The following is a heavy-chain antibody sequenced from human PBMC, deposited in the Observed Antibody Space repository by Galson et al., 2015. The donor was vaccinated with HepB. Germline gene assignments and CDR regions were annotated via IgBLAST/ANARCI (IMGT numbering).Heavy chain of an antibody. V-gene: IGHV1-69*13. CDR3: ARESEYYYDSSGYCFDY. CDR2: IIPIFGTA. Sequence: SVKVSCKASGGTFSSYAISWVRQAPGQGLEWMGGIIPIFGTANYAQKFQGRVTITADESTSTAYMELSSLRSEDTAVYYCARESEYYYDSSGYCFDYWGQGTLVTVSS. CDR1: GGTFSSYA. D-gene: IGHD3-22*01. J-gene: IGHJ4*02.